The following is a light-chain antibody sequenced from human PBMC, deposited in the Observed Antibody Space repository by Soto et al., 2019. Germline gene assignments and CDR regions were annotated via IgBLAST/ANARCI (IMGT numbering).Light chain of an antibody. Sequence: EIVMTQSPATLSVSPGERATLSCRASQSVSINLAWYQQKLGQAPRLLIFAASTRATGIPARFSGSRSGTEFPLTISSLQSEDLAVYYCQQYNNWPTFGPGTKVDIK. V-gene: IGKV3-15*01. J-gene: IGKJ3*01. CDR3: QQYNNWPT. CDR1: QSVSIN. CDR2: AAS.